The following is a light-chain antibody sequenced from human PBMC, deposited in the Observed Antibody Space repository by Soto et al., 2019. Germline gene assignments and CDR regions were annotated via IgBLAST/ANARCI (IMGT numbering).Light chain of an antibody. CDR3: QQANSFPIT. J-gene: IGKJ5*01. CDR1: QGISRW. Sequence: DIQMTQSPSSVSASLGDRVTITCRASQGISRWLDWYQQKPGNAPKLLIYAASSLQSGVPSRFSGSGSGTDFTLTISSLQPEDSATYYCQQANSFPITFGQGTRLEIK. V-gene: IGKV1-12*01. CDR2: AAS.